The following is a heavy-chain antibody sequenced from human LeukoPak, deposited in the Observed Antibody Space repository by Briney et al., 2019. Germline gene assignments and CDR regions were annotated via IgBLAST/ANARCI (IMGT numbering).Heavy chain of an antibody. CDR3: ARDGVVVVAATQYYYYYGMDV. V-gene: IGHV4-59*01. Sequence: SETLSLTCTVSGGSISSYYWSWIRQPPGKGLEWIGYIYYSGSTNYNPSLKSRVTISVDTSKNQFSLKLSSVTAADTAVYYCARDGVVVVAATQYYYYYGMDVWGQGTTVTVSS. CDR2: IYYSGST. D-gene: IGHD2-15*01. CDR1: GGSISSYY. J-gene: IGHJ6*02.